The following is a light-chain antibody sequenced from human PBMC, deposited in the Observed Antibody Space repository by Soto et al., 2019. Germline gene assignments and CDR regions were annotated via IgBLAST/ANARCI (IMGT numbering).Light chain of an antibody. Sequence: QSVLTQPPSASGTPGQRVTISCSGSSSNIGGNAVNWYQQLPGTTPKLLIYSNNQRPSGVPDRFSGSKSGTSASLAISGLQSEDDADYYCAAWDESLSGYVFGTGTKVTVL. J-gene: IGLJ1*01. CDR1: SSNIGGNA. CDR3: AAWDESLSGYV. V-gene: IGLV1-44*01. CDR2: SNN.